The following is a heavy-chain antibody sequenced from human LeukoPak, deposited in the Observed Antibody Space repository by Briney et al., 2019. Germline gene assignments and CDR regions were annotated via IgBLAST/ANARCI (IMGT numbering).Heavy chain of an antibody. Sequence: GESLKISCKASGYSFTSYWIAWVRQMPGKGLEWMGIIYPGDSDTRYSPSFQGQVTISADKSISTAYLQWSSLKASDTAMYYCARNGDLGYYEGSGYGGKGGRGPVVTVSS. D-gene: IGHD3-22*01. J-gene: IGHJ4*02. CDR1: GYSFTSYW. V-gene: IGHV5-51*01. CDR3: ARNGDLGYYEGSGYGGK. CDR2: IYPGDSDT.